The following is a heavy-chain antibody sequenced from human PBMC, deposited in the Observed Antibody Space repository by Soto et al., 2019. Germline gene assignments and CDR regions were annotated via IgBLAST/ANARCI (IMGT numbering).Heavy chain of an antibody. Sequence: QVQLQESGPGLLEPSGTLSLTCGVSGGSITSNYWWSWVRQPPGKGLEWIGDIYHSGRTNYDPSLKSRVTISVDKSKNQFSLRLTSVTAADTAMYYCAKSMGNYYDGSEALDIWGQGTRVTVSS. J-gene: IGHJ3*02. CDR2: IYHSGRT. D-gene: IGHD3-16*01. V-gene: IGHV4-4*02. CDR1: GGSITSNYW. CDR3: AKSMGNYYDGSEALDI.